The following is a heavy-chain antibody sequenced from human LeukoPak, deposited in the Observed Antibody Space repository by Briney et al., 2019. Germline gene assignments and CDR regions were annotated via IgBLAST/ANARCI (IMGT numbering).Heavy chain of an antibody. CDR2: IYYSGST. CDR3: ARRGRTMATYYFDY. J-gene: IGHJ4*02. CDR1: GFTFSSYA. V-gene: IGHV4-39*01. Sequence: GSLRLSCAASGFTFSSYAMSWVRQPPGKGLEWIGSIYYSGSTYYNPSLKSRVTISVDTSKNQFSLKLSSVTAADTAVYYCARRGRTMATYYFDYWGQGTLVTVSS. D-gene: IGHD3-10*01.